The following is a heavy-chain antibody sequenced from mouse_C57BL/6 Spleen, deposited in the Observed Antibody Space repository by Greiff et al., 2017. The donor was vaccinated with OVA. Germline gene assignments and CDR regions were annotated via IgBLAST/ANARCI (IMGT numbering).Heavy chain of an antibody. CDR3: ARNYYYGSSPYAMDY. Sequence: EVKLVESGGGLVKPGGSLKLSCAASGFTFSDYGMHWVRQAPEKGLEWVAYISSGSSTIYYADTVKGRFTISRDNAKNTLFLQMTSLRSEDTATYYCARNYYYGSSPYAMDYWGQGTSVTVSS. CDR2: ISSGSSTI. J-gene: IGHJ4*01. D-gene: IGHD1-1*01. CDR1: GFTFSDYG. V-gene: IGHV5-17*01.